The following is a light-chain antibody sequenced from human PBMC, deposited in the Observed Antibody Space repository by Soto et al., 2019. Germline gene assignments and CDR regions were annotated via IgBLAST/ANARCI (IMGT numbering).Light chain of an antibody. V-gene: IGLV3-21*04. CDR3: QVWDSSSDQGVV. J-gene: IGLJ2*01. Sequence: ELTQPPSVSVAPGKTARITCGGNNIGSKSVHWYQQKPGQAPVLVIYYDSDRPSGIPERFSGSNSGNTATLTISRVEAGDEADYYCQVWDSSSDQGVVFGGGTKVTVL. CDR2: YDS. CDR1: NIGSKS.